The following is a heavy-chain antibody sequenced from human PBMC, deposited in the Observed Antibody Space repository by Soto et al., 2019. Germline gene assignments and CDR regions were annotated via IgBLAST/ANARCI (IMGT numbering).Heavy chain of an antibody. CDR2: IGPGSGAT. Sequence: ASVKVSCKASGYTFTGHYIHWVRQAPEQGPEWMGEIGPGSGATRYAQRFQGRVTMTRDMSITTVYMELNNLSPDDTAVYYCGRGRSGQIVVFYWGQGTPVTVSS. CDR3: GRGRSGQIVVFY. CDR1: GYTFTGHY. D-gene: IGHD1-26*01. V-gene: IGHV1-2*02. J-gene: IGHJ4*02.